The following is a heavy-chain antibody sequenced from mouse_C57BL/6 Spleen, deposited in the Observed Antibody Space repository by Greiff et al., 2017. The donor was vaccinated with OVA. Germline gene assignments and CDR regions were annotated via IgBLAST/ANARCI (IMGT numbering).Heavy chain of an antibody. CDR3: ARDNYDDYAMDY. J-gene: IGHJ4*01. CDR2: INPYNGYT. Sequence: VQLQPSGPELVKPGDSVKISCKASGYSFPGYFMNWVMQSHGKSLAWIGRINPYNGYTFYNHNFQGKATLTIYTSSTTSQMSLLSLTSEDSEVYYYARDNYDDYAMDYWGQGTSVTVSS. CDR1: GYSFPGYF. D-gene: IGHD2-12*01. V-gene: IGHV1-20*01.